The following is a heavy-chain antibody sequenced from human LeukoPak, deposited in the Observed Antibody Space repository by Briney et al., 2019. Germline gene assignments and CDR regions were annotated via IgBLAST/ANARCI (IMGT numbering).Heavy chain of an antibody. D-gene: IGHD2-2*01. Sequence: GGSLRLSCAASGFTFSSYSMNWVRQAPGKGLEWVSSISSSSSYIYYTDSVKGRFTISRDNAKSSLYLQVNSLRAEDTAVYYCARVLLVPAAPEDYYYGMDVWGQGTTVTVSS. J-gene: IGHJ6*02. CDR3: ARVLLVPAAPEDYYYGMDV. CDR1: GFTFSSYS. CDR2: ISSSSSYI. V-gene: IGHV3-21*01.